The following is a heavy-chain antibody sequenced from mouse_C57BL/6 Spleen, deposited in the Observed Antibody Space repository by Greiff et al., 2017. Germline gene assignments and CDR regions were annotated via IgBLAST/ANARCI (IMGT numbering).Heavy chain of an antibody. J-gene: IGHJ3*01. CDR2: ISYDGSN. CDR3: ARDVYP. D-gene: IGHD2-1*01. Sequence: ESGPGLVKPSQSLSLTCSVTGYSITSGYYWNWIRQFPGNKLEWMGYISYDGSNNYNPSLKNRISITRDTSKNQFFLKLNSVTTEDTATYYCARDVYPWGQGTLVTVSA. V-gene: IGHV3-6*01. CDR1: GYSITSGYY.